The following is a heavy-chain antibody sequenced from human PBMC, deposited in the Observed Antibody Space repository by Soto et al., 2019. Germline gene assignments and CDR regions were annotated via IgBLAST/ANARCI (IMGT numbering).Heavy chain of an antibody. CDR3: AKDQTVVVPAASPDAFDI. CDR1: GSTFSSYG. V-gene: IGHV3-30*18. J-gene: IGHJ3*02. Sequence: GGSLRLSCAASGSTFSSYGMHWVRQAPGKGLEWVAVISYDGSNKYYADSVKGRFTISRDNSKNTLYLQMNSLRAEDTAVYYCAKDQTVVVPAASPDAFDIWGQGTMVTVSS. CDR2: ISYDGSNK. D-gene: IGHD2-2*01.